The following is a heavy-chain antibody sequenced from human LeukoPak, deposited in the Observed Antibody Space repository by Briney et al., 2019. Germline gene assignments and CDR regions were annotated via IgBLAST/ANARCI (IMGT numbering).Heavy chain of an antibody. CDR3: ASDPIGDKYDSSGYFDY. D-gene: IGHD3-22*01. J-gene: IGHJ4*02. Sequence: GGSLRLSCVVSGFTFTSHGMNWIRQAPGKGLEWVAFIQHDGSNKYHADSVKGRSTISRDDSKNTLYLQMNSLRVEDTAVYYCASDPIGDKYDSSGYFDYWGQGTLVTVSS. CDR1: GFTFTSHG. CDR2: IQHDGSNK. V-gene: IGHV3-30*02.